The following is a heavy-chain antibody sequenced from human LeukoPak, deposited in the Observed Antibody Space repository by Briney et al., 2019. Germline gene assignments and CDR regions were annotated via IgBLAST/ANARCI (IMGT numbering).Heavy chain of an antibody. V-gene: IGHV1-8*01. J-gene: IGHJ6*04. CDR2: MNPNGGNT. Sequence: GASVKVSGKASGYTYTSYDINWVRQATGQGLEWMGWMNPNGGNTGYAQKFQGRVTMTRNTSISTAYMELSSLRSEDTAVYYCARGAAAAGTFGVWGKGTTVTISS. CDR3: ARGAAAAGTFGV. D-gene: IGHD6-13*01. CDR1: GYTYTSYD.